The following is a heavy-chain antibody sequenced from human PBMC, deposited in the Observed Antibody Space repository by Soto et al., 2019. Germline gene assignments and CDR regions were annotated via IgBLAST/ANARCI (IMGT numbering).Heavy chain of an antibody. V-gene: IGHV4-30-4*01. CDR3: ARTYYYDSSGYGFDY. J-gene: IGHJ4*02. CDR2: IYYSGST. Sequence: SETLSLTCTVSGRSISSGDYNWSWIRQPPGKGLEWIGYIYYSGSTQYNPSLKSRVTISVDTSKNQFSLKLSSVTAADTAVYYCARTYYYDSSGYGFDYWGQGTLVTVSS. CDR1: GRSISSGDYN. D-gene: IGHD3-22*01.